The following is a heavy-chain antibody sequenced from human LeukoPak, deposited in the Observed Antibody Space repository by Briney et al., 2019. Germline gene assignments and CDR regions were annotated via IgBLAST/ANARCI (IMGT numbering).Heavy chain of an antibody. V-gene: IGHV3-30*18. J-gene: IGHJ1*01. D-gene: IGHD2-21*02. CDR2: ISYDGSNK. CDR3: AKEEEAYCGGDCYSEYFQH. Sequence: PGGSLRLSCAASGFTFSSYGMHWVRQAPGKGLEWVAVISYDGSNKYYADSVKGRFTISRDNSKNTLYLEMNSLRAEDTAVYFCAKEEEAYCGGDCYSEYFQHWGQGTLVTVSS. CDR1: GFTFSSYG.